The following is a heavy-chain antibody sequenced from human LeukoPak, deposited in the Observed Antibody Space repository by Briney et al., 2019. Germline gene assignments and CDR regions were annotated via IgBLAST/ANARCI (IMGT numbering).Heavy chain of an antibody. CDR2: ISSNGAST. V-gene: IGHV3-64*01. J-gene: IGHJ4*02. Sequence: GGSLRLSCAASGFTFSSYTMQWVRRAPGKGLEYVSAISSNGASTYYANSVKGRFTISRDNAKNTLYLLLGSLRADDRAVYYCARIRGGRFGGYYLDFWGQGTLVTVSP. CDR1: GFTFSSYT. D-gene: IGHD3-22*01. CDR3: ARIRGGRFGGYYLDF.